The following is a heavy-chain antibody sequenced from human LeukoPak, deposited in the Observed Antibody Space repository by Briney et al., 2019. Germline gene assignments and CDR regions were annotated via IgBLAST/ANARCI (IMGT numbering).Heavy chain of an antibody. J-gene: IGHJ6*03. D-gene: IGHD2-15*01. CDR1: GYTFTSYY. Sequence: ASVKVSCKASGYTFTSYYMHWVRQAPGQGLEWMGIINPSGGSTSYAEKFQGRVTMTRDMSTSTVYMELSSLRSEDTAVYYCARDAGIVVVVAAIGYMEVWGKGTTVTVSS. CDR3: ARDAGIVVVVAAIGYMEV. V-gene: IGHV1-46*01. CDR2: INPSGGST.